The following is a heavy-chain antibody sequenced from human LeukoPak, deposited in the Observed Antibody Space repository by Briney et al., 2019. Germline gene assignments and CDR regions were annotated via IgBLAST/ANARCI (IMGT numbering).Heavy chain of an antibody. V-gene: IGHV1-2*02. Sequence: ASVKVSCKASGYTFTGYYMQWVRQAPGQGLEWMGWINPNSGGTNYAQKCQGRVTMTRDTSISTAYMELSRLRSDDTAVYYCARGWDGYNSALGYYHGMDVWGQGTTVTVSS. J-gene: IGHJ6*02. CDR1: GYTFTGYY. CDR2: INPNSGGT. D-gene: IGHD5-24*01. CDR3: ARGWDGYNSALGYYHGMDV.